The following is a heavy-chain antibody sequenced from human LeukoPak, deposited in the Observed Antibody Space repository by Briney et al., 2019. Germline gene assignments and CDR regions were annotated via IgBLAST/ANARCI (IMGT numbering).Heavy chain of an antibody. V-gene: IGHV3-7*01. CDR2: IKRDGSER. CDR3: ARDKEAAVDFWSGYYPL. Sequence: PGGSLRLSCAASGFIFSSYGMGWVRQAPGKGLEWVANIKRDGSERYYEDSVKGRFTISRDNAQNSLYLQMNSLRDEDTAVYYCARDKEAAVDFWSGYYPLWGQGTLVTVSS. J-gene: IGHJ4*02. D-gene: IGHD3-3*01. CDR1: GFIFSSYG.